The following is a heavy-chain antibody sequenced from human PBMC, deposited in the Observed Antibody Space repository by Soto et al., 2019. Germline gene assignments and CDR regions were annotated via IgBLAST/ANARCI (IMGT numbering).Heavy chain of an antibody. CDR1: GGSISSYY. J-gene: IGHJ5*02. V-gene: IGHV4-59*01. CDR3: ARAEYQLLYFPWFDP. D-gene: IGHD2-2*02. Sequence: SETLSLTCTVSGGSISSYYWSWIRQPPGKGLEWIGYIYYSGSTNYNPSLKSRVTISVDTSKNQFSLKLSSVTAADTAVYYCARAEYQLLYFPWFDPWGQGTLVTLSS. CDR2: IYYSGST.